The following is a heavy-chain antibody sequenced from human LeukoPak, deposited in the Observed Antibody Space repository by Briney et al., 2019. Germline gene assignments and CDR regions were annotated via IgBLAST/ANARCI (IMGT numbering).Heavy chain of an antibody. V-gene: IGHV3-66*01. CDR2: IYSGGST. D-gene: IGHD5-18*01. J-gene: IGHJ4*02. CDR3: ARDDVDTAMVTDY. CDR1: GFTVSSNY. Sequence: GGSLRLSCAASGFTVSSNYMSWVRQAPGKGLEWVSVIYSGGSTYYADSAKGRFTIPRDNSKNTLYLQMNSLRAEDTAVYYCARDDVDTAMVTDYWGQGTLVTVSS.